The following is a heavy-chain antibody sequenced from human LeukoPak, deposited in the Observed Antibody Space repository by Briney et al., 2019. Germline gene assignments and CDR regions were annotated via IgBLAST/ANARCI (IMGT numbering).Heavy chain of an antibody. D-gene: IGHD3-22*01. CDR2: INHSGST. CDR3: ARVKYYYGSSGYDSFDY. V-gene: IGHV4-34*01. CDR1: GGSFSGYY. Sequence: PSETLSLTCAVYGGSFSGYYWSWIRQPPGKGLEWIGEINHSGSTNYNPSLKSRVTISVDTSKNQFSLKLSSVTAADTAVYYCARVKYYYGSSGYDSFDYWGQGTLVTVSS. J-gene: IGHJ4*02.